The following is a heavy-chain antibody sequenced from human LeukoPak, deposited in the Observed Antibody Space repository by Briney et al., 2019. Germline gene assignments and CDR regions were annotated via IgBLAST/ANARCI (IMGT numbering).Heavy chain of an antibody. CDR3: AKDLGYDYVWGEGNFDF. V-gene: IGHV3-30*18. CDR1: GFTFSNYD. Sequence: GGSLRLSCVASGFTFSNYDMHWVRQAPGKGLEWVAVISHDGSRIYYIDSVKGRFTISRDNSKNTLYLQMDSLRAEDTAVYYCAKDLGYDYVWGEGNFDFWGQGTLVTVSS. CDR2: ISHDGSRI. D-gene: IGHD3-16*01. J-gene: IGHJ4*02.